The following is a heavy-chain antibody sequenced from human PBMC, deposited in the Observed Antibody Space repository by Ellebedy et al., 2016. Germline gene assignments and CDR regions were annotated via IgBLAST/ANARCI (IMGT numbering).Heavy chain of an antibody. CDR3: ARDGGGGAAGY. D-gene: IGHD3-16*01. CDR1: GGSISNYY. CDR2: IYYSGST. J-gene: IGHJ4*02. V-gene: IGHV4-59*01. Sequence: SETLSLTCTVSGGSISNYYWSWIRQPPGKGLEWIGYIYYSGSTNYNPSLKSRVTISLDTSKNQFSLNLRSVPAADTAVYYCARDGGGGAAGYWGQGTLVTVSS.